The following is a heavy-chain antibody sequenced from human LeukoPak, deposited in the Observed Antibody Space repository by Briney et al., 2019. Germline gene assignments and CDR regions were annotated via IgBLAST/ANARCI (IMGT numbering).Heavy chain of an antibody. D-gene: IGHD6-13*01. CDR1: GYTFTTYG. V-gene: IGHV1-18*01. CDR3: ARALRIAADWFDP. Sequence: ASVRISCKASGYTFTTYGITWVRQAPGQGLEWMGWISAYSGDTSYAQNLQDRVTMATDTSTSTAYMELRSLISDDTAVYYCARALRIAADWFDPWGQGTLLTVSS. CDR2: ISAYSGDT. J-gene: IGHJ5*02.